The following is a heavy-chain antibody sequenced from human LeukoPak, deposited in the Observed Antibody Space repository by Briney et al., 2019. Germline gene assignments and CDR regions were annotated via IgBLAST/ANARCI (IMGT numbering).Heavy chain of an antibody. D-gene: IGHD3-10*01. V-gene: IGHV3-23*01. Sequence: GGSLRLSCAASGFTFSSYAMSWVRQAPGKGLEWVSSSGDNTRYADSVKGRFTISRDNSKNTLDLQMNGLRAEDTAVYYCAKLYYYGGLDYWGQGTLVTVSS. CDR1: GFTFSSYA. J-gene: IGHJ4*02. CDR3: AKLYYYGGLDY. CDR2: SGDNT.